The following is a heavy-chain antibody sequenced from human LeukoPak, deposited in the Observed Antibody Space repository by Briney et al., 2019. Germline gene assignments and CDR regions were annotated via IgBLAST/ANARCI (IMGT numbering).Heavy chain of an antibody. CDR3: VRLLFGGAGRGN. D-gene: IGHD3-3*01. CDR2: NVYGGSN. CDR1: SGPIDNEH. J-gene: IGHJ4*02. V-gene: IGHV4-59*12. Sequence: SETLSLTCSLSSGPIDNEHGFWLRQPPGKGLEWIGHNVYGGSNKFTPSLQSRVAISVDRSKNQFSLTLISVTAADTAVYYCVRLLFGGAGRGNWGQGSLVTVSS.